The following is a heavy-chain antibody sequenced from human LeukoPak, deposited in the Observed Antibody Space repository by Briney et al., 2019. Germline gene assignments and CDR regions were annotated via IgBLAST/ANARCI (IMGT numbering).Heavy chain of an antibody. CDR3: AREDASSSDY. CDR2: INWNGGST. J-gene: IGHJ4*02. Sequence: GGSLRLSCAASGFTFDDYGMSWVRHAPGKGLEWVSGINWNGGSTGYADSVKGRFTISRDNAKNSLYLQMNSLRADDTAVYYCAREDASSSDYWGQGTLVTVSS. D-gene: IGHD6-13*01. CDR1: GFTFDDYG. V-gene: IGHV3-20*04.